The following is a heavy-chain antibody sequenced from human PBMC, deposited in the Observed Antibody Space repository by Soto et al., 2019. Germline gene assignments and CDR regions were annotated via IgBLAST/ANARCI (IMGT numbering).Heavy chain of an antibody. Sequence: GASVKVSCKASGYTFTSYGISRVRQAPGQGLEWMGWISAYNGNTNYAQKLQGRVTMTTDTSTSTAYMELRSLRSDDTAVYYCARDWGPVTIFGVVIPNNWFDPWGQGTLVTVSS. CDR1: GYTFTSYG. V-gene: IGHV1-18*01. J-gene: IGHJ5*02. D-gene: IGHD3-3*01. CDR2: ISAYNGNT. CDR3: ARDWGPVTIFGVVIPNNWFDP.